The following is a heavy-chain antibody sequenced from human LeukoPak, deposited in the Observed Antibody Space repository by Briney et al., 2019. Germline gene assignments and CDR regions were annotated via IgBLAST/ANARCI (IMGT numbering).Heavy chain of an antibody. CDR1: GYSISSGYY. V-gene: IGHV4-38-2*02. J-gene: IGHJ4*02. CDR2: IYHSGST. D-gene: IGHD4-23*01. Sequence: SETLSLTCTVSGYSISSGYYWGWIRQPPGKGLEWIGSIYHSGSTNYNPSLKSRVTISVDTSKNQFSLKLSSVTAADTAVYYCARGLGYGGAGNYWGQGTLVTVSS. CDR3: ARGLGYGGAGNY.